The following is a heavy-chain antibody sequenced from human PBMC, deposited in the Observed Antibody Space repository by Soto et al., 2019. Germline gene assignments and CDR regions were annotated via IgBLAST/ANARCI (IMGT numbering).Heavy chain of an antibody. J-gene: IGHJ4*02. CDR1: GGSISSSSYY. Sequence: SETLSLTCTVSGGSISSSSYYWGWIRQPPGKGLEWIGSIYYSGSTYYNPSLKSRVTISVDTSKNQFSLKLSSVTAADTAVYYCARHVVYYYDSSGYTISGHFDYWGQGTLVTVSS. V-gene: IGHV4-39*01. D-gene: IGHD3-22*01. CDR3: ARHVVYYYDSSGYTISGHFDY. CDR2: IYYSGST.